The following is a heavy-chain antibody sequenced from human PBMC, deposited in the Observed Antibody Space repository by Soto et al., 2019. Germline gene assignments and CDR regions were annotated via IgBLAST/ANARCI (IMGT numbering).Heavy chain of an antibody. J-gene: IGHJ4*02. V-gene: IGHV3-23*01. CDR1: GFTFFSYA. CDR3: ARDLSGPFDY. Sequence: GGSLRLSCVASGFTFFSYAMSWVRQAPGKGLEWVSSIENSGGSTYYADSVRGRFTISRDNSKNTLYLQMNSLRAEDTAVYYCARDLSGPFDYWGQGTLVTVYS. CDR2: IENSGGST.